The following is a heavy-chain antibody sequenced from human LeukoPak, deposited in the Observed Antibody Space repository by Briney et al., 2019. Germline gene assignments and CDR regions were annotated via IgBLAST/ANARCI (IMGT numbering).Heavy chain of an antibody. J-gene: IGHJ3*02. D-gene: IGHD6-6*01. V-gene: IGHV1-2*02. CDR3: ARDRGEVAARSDAFDI. CDR2: INPNSGGT. CDR1: GYTFTGYY. Sequence: VASVKVSCKASGYTFTGYYMHWVRQAPGQGLEWMGWINPNSGGTNYAQKFQGRVTMTRETSISTAYMELSRLRSDDTAVYYCARDRGEVAARSDAFDIWGQGTMVTVSS.